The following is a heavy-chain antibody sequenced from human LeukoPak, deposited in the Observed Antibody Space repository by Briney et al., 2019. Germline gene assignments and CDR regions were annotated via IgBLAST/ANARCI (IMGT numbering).Heavy chain of an antibody. CDR1: GGSISSSNW. CDR2: IYHSGST. Sequence: SETLSLTCAVSGGSISSSNWWSWVRQPPGKGLEWIGEIYHSGSTNYNPSLKSRVTISVDKSKYQFSLELSSVTAADTAVYYCASGYSYGYFDYWGQGTLVTVSS. V-gene: IGHV4-4*02. CDR3: ASGYSYGYFDY. J-gene: IGHJ4*02. D-gene: IGHD5-18*01.